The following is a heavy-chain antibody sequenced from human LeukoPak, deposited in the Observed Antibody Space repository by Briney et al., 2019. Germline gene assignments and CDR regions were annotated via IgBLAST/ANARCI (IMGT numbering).Heavy chain of an antibody. CDR1: GGTFITFW. V-gene: IGHV5-51*01. J-gene: IGHJ4*02. CDR2: IYPGDSET. CDR3: ARQIYSYGSVDH. D-gene: IGHD5-18*01. Sequence: GEALQISSKGAGGTFITFWIGWGRRRPGKGREWMGIIYPGDSETRYSPSFQGQVTISADNSISTAYLQWSSLKASDTAMYFCARQIYSYGSVDHWGQGTLVTVSS.